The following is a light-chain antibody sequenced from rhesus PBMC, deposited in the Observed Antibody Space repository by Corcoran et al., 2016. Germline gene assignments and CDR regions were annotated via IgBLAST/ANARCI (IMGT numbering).Light chain of an antibody. Sequence: DIQMAQSPSSLSASVGDRVTNTCRARQGSRNGLAWYQQKPGKAPNLLIYMASNLETRVPSRFSGRGPGTLFTLTVISLLPEDLATYYFQQHDNSPPSFGRGTKVDIK. V-gene: IGKV1-69*01. CDR1: QGSRNG. CDR3: QQHDNSPPS. CDR2: MAS. J-gene: IGKJ2*01.